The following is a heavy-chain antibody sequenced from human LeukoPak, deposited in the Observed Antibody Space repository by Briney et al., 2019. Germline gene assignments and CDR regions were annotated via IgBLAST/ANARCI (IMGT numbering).Heavy chain of an antibody. V-gene: IGHV1-46*01. Sequence: ASVKVSCKASGYSFTSNYIHWVRQAPGQGLEWMGMIYPRDGSTSYAQKFQGRVTVTRDTSTSTVHMELSGLRSEDTAVYYCARDQEAFDYWGQGTLVTVPS. CDR2: IYPRDGST. CDR3: ARDQEAFDY. CDR1: GYSFTSNY. J-gene: IGHJ4*02.